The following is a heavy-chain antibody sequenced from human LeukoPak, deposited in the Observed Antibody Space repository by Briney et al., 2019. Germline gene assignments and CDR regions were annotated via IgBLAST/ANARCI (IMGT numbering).Heavy chain of an antibody. V-gene: IGHV3-49*04. CDR1: GFAFDDFA. J-gene: IGHJ4*02. Sequence: GGSLRLSCTTSGFAFDDFAMSWVRQPAGKGLEWVGFIRRRAYGGAAEYAASVKGRLIISRDDSKGIAYLQMNSLKTEETAVYYCSRNGLVDFDYWGQGSRVIVSP. CDR2: IRRRAYGGAA. CDR3: SRNGLVDFDY.